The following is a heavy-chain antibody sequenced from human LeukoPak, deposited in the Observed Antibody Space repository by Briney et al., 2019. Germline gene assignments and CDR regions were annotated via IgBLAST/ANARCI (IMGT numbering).Heavy chain of an antibody. CDR1: GGSFSGYY. V-gene: IGHV4-34*01. CDR2: INHSGST. Sequence: SETLSLTCAVYGGSFSGYYWSWIRQPPGKGLEWIGEINHSGSTNYNPSLKSRVTISVDTSKNQFSLKLSSVTAADTAVYYCASAYRRGYSGYSWGQGTPVTVSS. CDR3: ASAYRRGYSGYS. J-gene: IGHJ5*02. D-gene: IGHD5-12*01.